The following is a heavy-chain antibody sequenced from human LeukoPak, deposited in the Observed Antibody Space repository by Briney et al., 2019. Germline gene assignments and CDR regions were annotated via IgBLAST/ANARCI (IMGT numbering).Heavy chain of an antibody. CDR2: IKSKTDGGTT. D-gene: IGHD1-7*01. J-gene: IGHJ6*03. V-gene: IGHV3-15*01. Sequence: PGGSLRLSRAASGFTFSNAWMSWVRQAPGKGLEWIGRIKSKTDGGTTDYAAPVKGRFTISRDDSKNTLYLQMNSLKTEDTAVYYCTTDGYNWNYGSYYYYMDVWGKGTTVTVSS. CDR3: TTDGYNWNYGSYYYYMDV. CDR1: GFTFSNAW.